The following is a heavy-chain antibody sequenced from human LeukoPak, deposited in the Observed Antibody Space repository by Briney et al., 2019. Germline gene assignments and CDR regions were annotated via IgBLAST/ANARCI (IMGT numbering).Heavy chain of an antibody. CDR2: IGGGPQ. J-gene: IGHJ3*02. CDR1: GFTFSQFA. V-gene: IGHV3-23*01. CDR3: ARSGLYPHAFDI. Sequence: GGSLRLSCATSGFTFSQFAMTWVRQAPGKGLEWVSTIGGGPQFYADSVKGRFTISRDNSRNTVFLQMNSLRAEDTAVYYCARSGLYPHAFDIWGQGTMVTVSS. D-gene: IGHD2-2*01.